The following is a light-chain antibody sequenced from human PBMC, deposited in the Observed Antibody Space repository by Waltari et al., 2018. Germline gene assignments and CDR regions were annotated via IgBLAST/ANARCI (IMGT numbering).Light chain of an antibody. CDR1: SSDVGVYNS. Sequence: QSALTQPASVSGSPGQSIAISCTGTSSDVGVYNSVSWYQQHPGKAPKPMFCEVSNRPSGVSNRFSGSKSGITASLIISGLQAEDEADYYCCSYTTSSVSSYVFGTGTKVTVL. V-gene: IGLV2-14*01. J-gene: IGLJ1*01. CDR3: CSYTTSSVSSYV. CDR2: EVS.